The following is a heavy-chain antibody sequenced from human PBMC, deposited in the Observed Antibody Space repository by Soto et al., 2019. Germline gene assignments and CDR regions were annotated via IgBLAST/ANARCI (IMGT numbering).Heavy chain of an antibody. Sequence: SVKFSCKASGGTFSSYAISWVRQAPGQGLEWMGGIIPIFGTANYAQKFQGRVTITADESTSTAYMELSSLRSEDTAVYYCARDSSSRYYGMDVWGQGTTVTVSS. CDR1: GGTFSSYA. D-gene: IGHD6-6*01. CDR3: ARDSSSRYYGMDV. CDR2: IIPIFGTA. V-gene: IGHV1-69*13. J-gene: IGHJ6*02.